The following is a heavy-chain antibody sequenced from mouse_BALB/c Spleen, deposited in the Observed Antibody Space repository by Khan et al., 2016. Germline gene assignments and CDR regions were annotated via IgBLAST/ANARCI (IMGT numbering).Heavy chain of an antibody. V-gene: IGHV1-37*01. Sequence: VRLQQSGPELVKPGASVKISCKASGYSFTGYFMNWVKQSHGKSLEWIGRINPYNGETFYNQKFKGKATLTVDKYSSTALMVLLSLTSEDSAVYFCRRGGYGSYSYAMDYWGQGTSDTVTS. D-gene: IGHD1-1*01. CDR1: GYSFTGYF. CDR2: INPYNGET. J-gene: IGHJ4*01. CDR3: RRGGYGSYSYAMDY.